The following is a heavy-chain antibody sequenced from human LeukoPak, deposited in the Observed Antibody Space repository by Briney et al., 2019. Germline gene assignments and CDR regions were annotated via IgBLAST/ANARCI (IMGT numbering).Heavy chain of an antibody. CDR2: MNPNSGNT. Sequence: ASVKVSCKASGYTFTSYDTNWVRQATGQGLEWMGWMNPNSGNTGYAQKFQGRVTMTRNTSISTAYMELSSLRSEDTAVYYCARGFGNCSGGSCYYGFDYWGQGTLVTVSS. V-gene: IGHV1-8*01. J-gene: IGHJ4*02. CDR3: ARGFGNCSGGSCYYGFDY. CDR1: GYTFTSYD. D-gene: IGHD2-15*01.